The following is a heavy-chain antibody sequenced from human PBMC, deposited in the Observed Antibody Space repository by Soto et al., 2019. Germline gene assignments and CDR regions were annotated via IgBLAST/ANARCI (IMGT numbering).Heavy chain of an antibody. J-gene: IGHJ5*02. Sequence: ASVKVSCKASGYTFTSYGISWVRQAPGQGLEWMGWISAYNGNTNYAQKLQGRVTMTTDTSTSTAYMELRSLRSDDTAVYYCARDDRTGYCSSGSCSNWGAWGQGTLVTVSS. D-gene: IGHD2-15*01. CDR2: ISAYNGNT. CDR3: ARDDRTGYCSSGSCSNWGA. CDR1: GYTFTSYG. V-gene: IGHV1-18*01.